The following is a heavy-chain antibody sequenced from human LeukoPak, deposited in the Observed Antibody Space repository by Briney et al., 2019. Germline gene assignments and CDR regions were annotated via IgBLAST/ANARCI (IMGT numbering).Heavy chain of an antibody. Sequence: SQTLSLTCTVSGGSISSGSYYWSWIRQPAGKGLEWIGRIYTSGSTNYNPSLKSRVTISVDTSKNQFSLQLNSVTPEDTAVYYCARGSSSNSWYFDYWGQGTLVTVSS. J-gene: IGHJ4*02. CDR1: GGSISSGSYY. CDR3: ARGSSSNSWYFDY. D-gene: IGHD6-13*01. V-gene: IGHV4-61*02. CDR2: IYTSGST.